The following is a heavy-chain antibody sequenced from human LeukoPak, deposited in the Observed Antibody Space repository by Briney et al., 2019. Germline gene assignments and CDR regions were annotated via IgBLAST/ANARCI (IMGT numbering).Heavy chain of an antibody. CDR3: ARAPGPPPIVDTARTGAFDI. V-gene: IGHV4-31*03. D-gene: IGHD5-18*01. CDR1: GGSISSGGYY. Sequence: SETLSLTCTVSGGSISSGGYYWSWIRQHPGKGLEWIGYIYYSGSTYYNPSLKSRVTISVDTSKNQFSLKLSSVTAADTAVYYCARAPGPPPIVDTARTGAFDIWGQGTMVTVSS. J-gene: IGHJ3*02. CDR2: IYYSGST.